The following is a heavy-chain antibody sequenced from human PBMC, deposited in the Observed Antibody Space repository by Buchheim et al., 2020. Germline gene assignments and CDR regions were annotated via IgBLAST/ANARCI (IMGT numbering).Heavy chain of an antibody. CDR2: ISGDGSTT. CDR3: ARFATITVAGTYYSSAMDV. CDR1: GFTFGRYW. Sequence: EVQLVEAEGGLVQPGGSLRLSCVASGFTFGRYWMHWVRQTPGEGLVWVSRISGDGSTTAYADSVKGRFTSSRDNAKNTLYLQMNSLRVEDTAVYYCARFATITVAGTYYSSAMDVWGRGTT. V-gene: IGHV3-74*01. D-gene: IGHD6-19*01. J-gene: IGHJ6*02.